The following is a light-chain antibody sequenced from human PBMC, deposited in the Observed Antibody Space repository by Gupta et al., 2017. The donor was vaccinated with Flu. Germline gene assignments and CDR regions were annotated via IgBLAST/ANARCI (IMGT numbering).Light chain of an antibody. CDR1: QSVSRN. CDR2: GAS. Sequence: PGGRATLSCRASQSVSRNLAWYQQKPGQAPRLLIYGASTRAAGIPARFSGSGSGTEFTLTISSLQSEDLAIYYCQQYYNLGTFGQGTKLEIK. V-gene: IGKV3-15*01. J-gene: IGKJ2*01. CDR3: QQYYNLGT.